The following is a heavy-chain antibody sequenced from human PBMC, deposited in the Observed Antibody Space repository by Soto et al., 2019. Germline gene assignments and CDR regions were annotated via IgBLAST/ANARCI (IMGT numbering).Heavy chain of an antibody. Sequence: TSETLSLTGAVYGESGGSFSGYYWSWIRQPPGRGLEWIGEINHSGSTNYNPSLKSRVTISVDTSKNQFSLKLSSVTAADTAVYYCARAYLGWGGYGMDVWGQGTTVT. CDR1: GESGGSFSGYY. CDR3: ARAYLGWGGYGMDV. V-gene: IGHV4-34*01. D-gene: IGHD3-16*01. J-gene: IGHJ6*02. CDR2: INHSGST.